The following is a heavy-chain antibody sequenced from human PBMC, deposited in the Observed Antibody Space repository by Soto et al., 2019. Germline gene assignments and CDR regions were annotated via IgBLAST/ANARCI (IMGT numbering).Heavy chain of an antibody. CDR2: IYPGDSET. CDR3: ARPQYGTGSSPIDN. V-gene: IGHV5-51*01. Sequence: VESLKISCNASGYTFANYWIGWVRQTSWGLEWMGMIYPGDSETRFSPSFQGQVTFSADKSIRTVYLRWRSLKASDSAVYYCARPQYGTGSSPIDNWGRGTLVTVSS. CDR1: GYTFANYW. J-gene: IGHJ4*02. D-gene: IGHD3-10*01.